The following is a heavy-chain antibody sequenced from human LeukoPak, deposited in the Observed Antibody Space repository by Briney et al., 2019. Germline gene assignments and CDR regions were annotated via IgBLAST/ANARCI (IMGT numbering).Heavy chain of an antibody. V-gene: IGHV1-2*02. CDR3: AREPPYTGHCDITTCDVSRFDL. J-gene: IGHJ4*02. Sequence: ASMKVSCKASRNIFTGYFIHWVRQAPGQGLEWMGWINPKNGGTNPAEKFQGRVTMTRDTSLSTAFMELTGLTSDDTAVYFCAREPPYTGHCDITTCDVSRFDLWGQGTLVTVSS. CDR2: INPKNGGT. D-gene: IGHD2-2*01. CDR1: RNIFTGYF.